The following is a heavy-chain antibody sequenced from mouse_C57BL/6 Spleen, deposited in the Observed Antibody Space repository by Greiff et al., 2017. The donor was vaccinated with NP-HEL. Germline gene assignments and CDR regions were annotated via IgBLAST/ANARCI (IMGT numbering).Heavy chain of an antibody. J-gene: IGHJ3*01. V-gene: IGHV1-52*01. CDR2: IDPSDSET. CDR3: ARWEITTPFAY. D-gene: IGHD2-4*01. CDR1: GYTFTSYW. Sequence: QVQLQQPGAELVRPGSSVKLSCKASGYTFTSYWMHWVKQRPIQGLEWIGNIDPSDSETHYNQKFKDKATLTVDKSSSTAYMQLSSLTSEDSAVYYCARWEITTPFAYWGQGTLVTVSA.